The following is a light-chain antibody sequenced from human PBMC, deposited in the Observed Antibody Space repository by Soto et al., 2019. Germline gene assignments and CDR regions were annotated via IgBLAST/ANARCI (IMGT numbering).Light chain of an antibody. J-gene: IGKJ4*01. CDR1: HGISRQ. CDR2: DAS. Sequence: DIQLTQSPSSLSASVGDRVTITCQASHGISRQLNWFQHKPGKAPRLLIYDASNLETGVPSRFSGSGSGTHFTLTVSSLQPEDTGTYYCQQYDGRPPVTFGGGTKVEI. CDR3: QQYDGRPPVT. V-gene: IGKV1-33*01.